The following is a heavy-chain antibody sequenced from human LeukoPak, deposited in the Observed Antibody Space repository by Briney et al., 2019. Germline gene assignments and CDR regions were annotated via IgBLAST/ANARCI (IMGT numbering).Heavy chain of an antibody. J-gene: IGHJ4*02. V-gene: IGHV1-2*02. CDR2: INPNSGGT. CDR1: GYTFTGYY. Sequence: GASVKVSCKASGYTFTGYYMHWVRQAPGQGLEWMGWINPNSGGTNYAQKFQGRVTMTRDSSISTAYMELSRLRSDDTAVYYCAREAPYCSSTSCPPDYWGQGTLVTVSS. CDR3: AREAPYCSSTSCPPDY. D-gene: IGHD2-2*01.